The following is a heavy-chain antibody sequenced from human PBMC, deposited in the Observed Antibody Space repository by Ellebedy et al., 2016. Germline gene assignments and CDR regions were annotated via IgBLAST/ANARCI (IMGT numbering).Heavy chain of an antibody. V-gene: IGHV4-59*01. J-gene: IGHJ6*02. CDR2: IYYSGST. Sequence: GSLRLSXVVSGLTFSHAWLNWVRQTPGKGLEWIGYIYYSGSTNYNPSLKSRVTISLDTSKNQISLRLSSVTAADTAIYYCARKDGDGWGQGTTVTVSS. CDR3: ARKDGDG. CDR1: GLTFSHAW.